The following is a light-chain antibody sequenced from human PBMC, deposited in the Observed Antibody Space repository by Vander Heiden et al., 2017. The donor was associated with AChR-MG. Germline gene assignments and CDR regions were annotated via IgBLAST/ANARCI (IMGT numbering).Light chain of an antibody. CDR1: QTVLNSANSKNY. V-gene: IGKV4-1*01. Sequence: DIVMTQSPDSLAVSLGERATINCKSSQTVLNSANSKNYLAWYQQKPGQPPKLLILWASTRESGVPDRFSGSGCGTDFTLTISSRQAADVAVYYCQQYDVTSPITFGQGTRLEI. CDR2: WAS. CDR3: QQYDVTSPIT. J-gene: IGKJ5*01.